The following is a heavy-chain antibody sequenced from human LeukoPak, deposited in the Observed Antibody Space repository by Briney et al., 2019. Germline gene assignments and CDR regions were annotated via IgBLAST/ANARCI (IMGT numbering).Heavy chain of an antibody. D-gene: IGHD2-2*01. CDR2: INHSRST. CDR1: GGSFSGYY. J-gene: IGHJ5*02. CDR3: ARGRYCSSTSCSNCFGP. Sequence: SETLSLTCAVYGGSFSGYYWSWIRQPPGKGLEWIGEINHSRSTHYNPSLKSRVTMSIDTSKNQLSLKLSSVTAADTAVYYCARGRYCSSTSCSNCFGPWGQGTLVTVSS. V-gene: IGHV4-34*01.